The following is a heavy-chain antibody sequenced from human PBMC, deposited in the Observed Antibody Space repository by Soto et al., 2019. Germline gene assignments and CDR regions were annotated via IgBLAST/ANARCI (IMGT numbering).Heavy chain of an antibody. CDR3: ARHAKRKSQDNSSSSDDY. CDR1: GYSFTSYW. CDR2: IYPGDSYT. J-gene: IGHJ4*02. D-gene: IGHD4-4*01. V-gene: IGHV5-51*01. Sequence: GESLKISCKGSGYSFTSYWIGWLRQMPGKGLEWMGIIYPGDSYTRYSPSFQGQVTISADKSISTAYLQWSSLKASDTAIYYYARHAKRKSQDNSSSSDDYWGQGTLVTVSS.